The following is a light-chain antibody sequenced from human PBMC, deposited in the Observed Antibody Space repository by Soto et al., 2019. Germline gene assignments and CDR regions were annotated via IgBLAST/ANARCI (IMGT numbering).Light chain of an antibody. CDR2: AVS. CDR1: SSDVGNYIY. Sequence: QSVLTQPASVSGSPGQSITISCKGTSSDVGNYIYVSWYQQHPGKAPKLIIYAVSSRPSGVSNRFSGSKSGNTASLTISGLRAEDEADYYCSSYTSGTTPLVFGTGTQLTVL. CDR3: SSYTSGTTPLV. V-gene: IGLV2-14*01. J-gene: IGLJ1*01.